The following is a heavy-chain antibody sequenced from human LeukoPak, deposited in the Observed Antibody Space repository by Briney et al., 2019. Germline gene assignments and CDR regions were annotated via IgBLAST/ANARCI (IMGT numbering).Heavy chain of an antibody. D-gene: IGHD6-13*01. CDR2: ISSSGSTI. Sequence: GGSLRLSCAASGFTFSSYEMNWVRQAPGKGLEWVSYISSSGSTIYYADSVKGRFTISRDNAKNSLYLQMNSLRAEDTAVYYCARSYQGYYFDYWGQGTLVTVSS. CDR1: GFTFSSYE. V-gene: IGHV3-48*03. CDR3: ARSYQGYYFDY. J-gene: IGHJ4*02.